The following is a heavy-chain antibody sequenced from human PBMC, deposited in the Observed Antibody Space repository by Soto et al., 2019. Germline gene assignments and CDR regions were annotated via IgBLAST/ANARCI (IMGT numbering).Heavy chain of an antibody. V-gene: IGHV3-33*01. J-gene: IGHJ5*02. D-gene: IGHD1-26*01. CDR3: ARGYRGIHWFDP. CDR2: IYHDGSNK. Sequence: QVLLVESGGGVVQPGRSLRLSCVASGFSFNTYGMHWVRQAPGKGLEWVALIYHDGSNKYYADSVKGRFTISRDNSKNTLYLQMDSLRAEDTAVYYCARGYRGIHWFDPWGQGSLVTVSS. CDR1: GFSFNTYG.